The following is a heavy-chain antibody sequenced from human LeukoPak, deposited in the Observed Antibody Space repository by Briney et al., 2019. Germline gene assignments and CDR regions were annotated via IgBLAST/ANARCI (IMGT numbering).Heavy chain of an antibody. J-gene: IGHJ4*02. CDR3: ARVSDRNYDFWSGQVDY. V-gene: IGHV4-38-2*02. CDR2: IYHSGST. D-gene: IGHD3-3*01. CDR1: DYSISSGYY. Sequence: PWETLSLTCTVSDYSISSGYYWGWIRQPPGKGLEWIGSIYHSGSTYYNPSLKSRVTISVDTSKNQFSLKLSSVTAADTAVYYCARVSDRNYDFWSGQVDYCGQGTLVTVSS.